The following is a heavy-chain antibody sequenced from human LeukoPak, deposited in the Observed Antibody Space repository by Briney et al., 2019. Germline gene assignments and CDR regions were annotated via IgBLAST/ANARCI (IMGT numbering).Heavy chain of an antibody. CDR3: VSTPAIRRLNF. D-gene: IGHD2-2*02. Sequence: PGGSLRLSCAASGLSISDYYMSWIRQAPGEGLQWISYISSVTSAIHYADSMKGRFTMSRDNAKNSVYLQMNSLRTEDTAMYFCVSTPAIRRLNFWGQGTLVTVSS. V-gene: IGHV3-11*01. J-gene: IGHJ4*02. CDR1: GLSISDYY. CDR2: ISSVTSAI.